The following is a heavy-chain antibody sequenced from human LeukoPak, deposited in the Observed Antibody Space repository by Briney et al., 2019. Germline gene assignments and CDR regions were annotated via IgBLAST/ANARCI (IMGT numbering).Heavy chain of an antibody. CDR1: GGSISSYY. J-gene: IGHJ4*02. CDR3: ARLIGDYVWGSYRYDY. Sequence: PSETPSLTCTVPGGSISSYYWSWIRQPPGKGLEWIGYIYYSGSTNYNPSLKSRVTISVDTSKNQFSLRLSSVTAADTAVYYCARLIGDYVWGSYRYDYWGQGTLVTVSS. V-gene: IGHV4-59*08. CDR2: IYYSGST. D-gene: IGHD3-16*02.